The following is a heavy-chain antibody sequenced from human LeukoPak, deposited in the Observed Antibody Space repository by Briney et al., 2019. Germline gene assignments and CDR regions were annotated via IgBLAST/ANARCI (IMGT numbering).Heavy chain of an antibody. V-gene: IGHV3-9*01. CDR1: GFTFDDYA. Sequence: GGSLRLSCAASGFTFDDYAMHWVRQAPGKGLEWVSGISWNSGSIGYADSVKGRFTISRDNSKNTLYLQMNSLRAEDTAVYYCAKDDIVVVPAAIREYYFDYWGQGTLVTVSS. D-gene: IGHD2-2*01. CDR2: ISWNSGSI. J-gene: IGHJ4*02. CDR3: AKDDIVVVPAAIREYYFDY.